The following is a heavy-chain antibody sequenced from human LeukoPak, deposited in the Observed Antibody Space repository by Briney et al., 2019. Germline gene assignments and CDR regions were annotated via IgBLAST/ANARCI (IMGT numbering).Heavy chain of an antibody. J-gene: IGHJ4*02. CDR2: IHSGGST. CDR1: GFTVGSDY. CDR3: ARRQHCTSTSCLDC. V-gene: IGHV3-66*04. D-gene: IGHD2-2*01. Sequence: GGSLRLSCAASGFTVGSDYMSWVRQAPGKGLEWVSIIHSGGSTYYTDSVKGRFTISRDNSKNTLNLQMNSLRAEDTAVYYCARRQHCTSTSCLDCWGQGTLVTVYS.